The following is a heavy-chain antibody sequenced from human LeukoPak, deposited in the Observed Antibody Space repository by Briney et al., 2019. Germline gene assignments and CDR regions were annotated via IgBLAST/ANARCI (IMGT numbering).Heavy chain of an antibody. V-gene: IGHV3-21*01. CDR1: GFTFSTYS. J-gene: IGHJ4*02. CDR3: ARDTAMEGSDY. CDR2: ISSSSNYI. Sequence: GGSLRLSCAASGFTFSTYSMNWVRQAPGKGLEWVSSISSSSNYIYYADSVKGRSTISRDNAKNSLYLQMNSLRAEDTAVYYCARDTAMEGSDYWGQGILVTVSS. D-gene: IGHD5-18*01.